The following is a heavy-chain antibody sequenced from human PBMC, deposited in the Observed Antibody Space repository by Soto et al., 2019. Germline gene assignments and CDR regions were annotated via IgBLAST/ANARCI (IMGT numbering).Heavy chain of an antibody. CDR2: IYSGGST. Sequence: SLRLSCAASGFTVSSNYMSWVRQAPGKGLEWVSVIYSGGSTYYADSVKGRFTISRDNSKNTLYLQMNSLRAEDTAVYYCARDTRGYSSSPEDYYYYGMDVWGQGTTVTVSS. D-gene: IGHD6-6*01. J-gene: IGHJ6*02. CDR1: GFTVSSNY. V-gene: IGHV3-53*01. CDR3: ARDTRGYSSSPEDYYYYGMDV.